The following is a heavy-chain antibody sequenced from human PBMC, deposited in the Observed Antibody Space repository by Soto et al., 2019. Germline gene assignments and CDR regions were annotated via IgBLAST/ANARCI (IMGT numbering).Heavy chain of an antibody. CDR3: ARVAQLERLFDY. CDR1: GGSIISGGYY. J-gene: IGHJ4*02. D-gene: IGHD1-1*01. Sequence: SETLSLTCTVSGGSIISGGYYWSWIRQHPGKGLEWIGYIYYSGSTYYNPSLKSRVTISVDTSKNQFSLKLSSVTAADTAVYYCARVAQLERLFDYWGQGTLVTVSS. CDR2: IYYSGST. V-gene: IGHV4-31*03.